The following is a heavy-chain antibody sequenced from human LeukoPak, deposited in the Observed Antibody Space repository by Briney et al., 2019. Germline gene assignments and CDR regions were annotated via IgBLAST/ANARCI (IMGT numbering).Heavy chain of an antibody. J-gene: IGHJ4*02. CDR2: IEYDGSNK. V-gene: IGHV3-30*18. CDR1: GFTFSNYG. CDR3: AKDPER. D-gene: IGHD1-14*01. Sequence: GGSLRLSCAASGFTFSNYGMHWVRQAPGKGLEWVAVIEYDGSNKYYAESVKGRLTISRDNSKNTLYLQMNSLRVEDTAVYYCAKDPERWGQGTLVTVSS.